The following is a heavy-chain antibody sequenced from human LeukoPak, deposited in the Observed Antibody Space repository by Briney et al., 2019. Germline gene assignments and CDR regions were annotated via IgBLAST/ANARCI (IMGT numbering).Heavy chain of an antibody. CDR2: IYYSGTT. V-gene: IGHV4-31*03. Sequence: SQTLSLTCSVSGGSISSAGYYWRWIRQHPGKGLEWIGYIYYSGTTYYNPSLMSRLTTSVDTSNNQFSLKLSSVTAADTGVYYCAREKWETVFAFDIWGQGTVVTVSS. CDR3: AREKWETVFAFDI. J-gene: IGHJ3*02. CDR1: GGSISSAGYY. D-gene: IGHD1-26*01.